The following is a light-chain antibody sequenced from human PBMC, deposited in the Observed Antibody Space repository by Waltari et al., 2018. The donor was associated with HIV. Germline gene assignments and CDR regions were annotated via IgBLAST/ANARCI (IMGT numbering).Light chain of an antibody. V-gene: IGKV4-1*01. CDR3: QQYYTTPRT. CDR1: QSVLYSSNNKNF. CDR2: WAS. J-gene: IGKJ3*01. Sequence: DIVLTQSPDSLAVSLGERATIHCQSSQSVLYSSNNKNFLAWYQQKPGQPPKLLVYWASSREFGVPDRFSGSGSGTDFTLTISSLQAEDVAVYYCQQYYTTPRTFGPGTTVDIK.